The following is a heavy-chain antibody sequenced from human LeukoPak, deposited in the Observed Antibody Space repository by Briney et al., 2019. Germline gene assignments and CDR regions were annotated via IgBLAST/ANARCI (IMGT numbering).Heavy chain of an antibody. D-gene: IGHD4-17*01. CDR3: ARECESSFALVTTVVTRGGNWFDP. CDR1: GGSISSYY. CDR2: IYYSGST. J-gene: IGHJ5*02. V-gene: IGHV4-59*12. Sequence: PSETLSLTCTVSGGSISSYYWSWIRQPPGRGLEWIGYIYYSGSTNYNPSLKSRVTISVDTSKNQFSLKLSSVTAADTAVYYCARECESSFALVTTVVTRGGNWFDPWGQGTLVTVSS.